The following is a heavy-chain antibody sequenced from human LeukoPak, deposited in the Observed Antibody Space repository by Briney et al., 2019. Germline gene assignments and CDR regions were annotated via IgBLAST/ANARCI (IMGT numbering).Heavy chain of an antibody. V-gene: IGHV3-53*04. CDR3: ARASENYYDSSGYLPLDAFDI. D-gene: IGHD3-22*01. J-gene: IGHJ3*02. CDR2: IYSGGST. Sequence: PGGSLRLSCAASGFTVSSNYMSWVRQAPGKGLEWVSVIYSGGSTYYADSVKGRFTISRHNSKNTLYLQMNSLRAEDTAVYYCARASENYYDSSGYLPLDAFDIWGQGTMVTVSS. CDR1: GFTVSSNY.